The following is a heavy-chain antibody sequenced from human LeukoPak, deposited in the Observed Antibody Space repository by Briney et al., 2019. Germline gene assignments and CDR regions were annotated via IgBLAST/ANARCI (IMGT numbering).Heavy chain of an antibody. V-gene: IGHV3-7*01. J-gene: IGHJ3*02. Sequence: PGGSLRLSRAASGFTFSSYWMSWVRQAPGKGLEWVANIKQDGSQKYYVDSVKGRFTISRDNAKNSLYLQMNSLRAEDTAVYYCARDSGDGGLWFGTKYYGFDIWGQGTMVTVSS. D-gene: IGHD3-10*01. CDR2: IKQDGSQK. CDR3: ARDSGDGGLWFGTKYYGFDI. CDR1: GFTFSSYW.